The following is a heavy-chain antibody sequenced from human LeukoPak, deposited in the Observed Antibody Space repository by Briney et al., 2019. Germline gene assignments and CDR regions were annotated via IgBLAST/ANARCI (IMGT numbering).Heavy chain of an antibody. Sequence: ASVKVSCKAPGYTFTSYYMHWVRQAPGQGLEWMGIINPSGGSTSYAQKFQGRVTMTRDTSTSTVYMELSSLRSEDTAVYYCASPSYYDFWSGYYPLDYWGQGTLVTVSS. J-gene: IGHJ4*02. CDR3: ASPSYYDFWSGYYPLDY. CDR2: INPSGGST. CDR1: GYTFTSYY. V-gene: IGHV1-46*01. D-gene: IGHD3-3*01.